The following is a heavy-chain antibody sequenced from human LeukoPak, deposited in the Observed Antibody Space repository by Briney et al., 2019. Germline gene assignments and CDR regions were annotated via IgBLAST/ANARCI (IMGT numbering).Heavy chain of an antibody. CDR2: ISGSGGST. D-gene: IGHD2-15*01. V-gene: IGHV3-23*01. CDR3: AREQDREASATIVGDY. Sequence: GGTLRLSCAASGFTFSSYGMSWVRQAPGKGLEWVSAISGSGGSTYYADSVKGRFTISRDNSKKMVYLEMNSLRAEDTALYYCAREQDREASATIVGDYWGQGTLVTVSS. J-gene: IGHJ4*02. CDR1: GFTFSSYG.